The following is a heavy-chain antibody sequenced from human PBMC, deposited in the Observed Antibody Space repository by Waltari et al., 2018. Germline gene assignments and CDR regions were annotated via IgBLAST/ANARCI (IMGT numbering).Heavy chain of an antibody. D-gene: IGHD3-9*01. J-gene: IGHJ4*02. Sequence: QMQESGPGLVKPSETLSLMVSVSDVSIRSGLYWGWLRTSAGKGLEWSGGISDRGTTTSIQSLQSRVSISIYTSQDQFSPKLGSVTASYTAVFYGARDAGSGIDWDHDYWGQGILVTVSS. CDR2: ISDRGTT. V-gene: IGHV4-38-2*02. CDR1: DVSIRSGLY. CDR3: ARDAGSGIDWDHDY.